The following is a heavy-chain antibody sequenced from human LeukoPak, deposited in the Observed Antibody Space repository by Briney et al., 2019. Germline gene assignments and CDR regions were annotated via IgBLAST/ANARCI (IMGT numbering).Heavy chain of an antibody. CDR3: ARYNTGRFDY. CDR1: GFTFRSYG. J-gene: IGHJ4*01. CDR2: IWYDGSKT. V-gene: IGHV3-33*01. D-gene: IGHD1-1*01. Sequence: GGSLRLSCAASGFTFRSYGMHWVRQAPGKGLEWVAVIWYDGSKTYYAGSVKGRFTISRDNSKNILYLQMSSLRADDTAVYYCARYNTGRFDYWGQGTLVTVSS.